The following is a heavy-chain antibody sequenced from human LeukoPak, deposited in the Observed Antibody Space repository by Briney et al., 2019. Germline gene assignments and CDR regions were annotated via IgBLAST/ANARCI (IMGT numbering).Heavy chain of an antibody. D-gene: IGHD3-10*01. CDR2: FDPEDGET. Sequence: ASVKVSCKASGYTFTSYSINWVRQAPGQGLEWMGGFDPEDGETIYAQKFQGRVTMTEDTSTDTAYMELSSLRSEDTAVYYCARLWFGEGGNWFDPWGQGTLVTVSS. CDR1: GYTFTSYS. J-gene: IGHJ5*02. V-gene: IGHV1-24*01. CDR3: ARLWFGEGGNWFDP.